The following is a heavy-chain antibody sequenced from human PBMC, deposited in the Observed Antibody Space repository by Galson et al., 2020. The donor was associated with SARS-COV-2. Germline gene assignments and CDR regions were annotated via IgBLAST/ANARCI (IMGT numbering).Heavy chain of an antibody. CDR1: GYTFTSYD. J-gene: IGHJ6*03. Sequence: ASVKVSCKASGYTFTSYDINWVRQATGQGLEWMGWMNPNSGNTGYAQKFQGRVTMTRNTSISTAYMELSSLRSEHTAVYYCARASLDFVVVPTANVDDCYFYIDVCCKETTVTVSS. D-gene: IGHD2-2*03. V-gene: IGHV1-8*01. CDR3: ARASLDFVVVPTANVDDCYFYIDV. CDR2: MNPNSGNT.